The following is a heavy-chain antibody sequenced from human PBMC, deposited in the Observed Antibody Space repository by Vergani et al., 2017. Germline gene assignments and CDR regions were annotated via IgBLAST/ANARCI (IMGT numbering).Heavy chain of an antibody. Sequence: QVQLQESGPGLVKPSETLSLTCAVSGYSISSGYYWGWIRQPPGKGLEWIGSIYHSGNTYYNPSLKSRVTISVDTSKNQFSLKLSSVTAADTAVYYCARPRIAAAGGFDYWGQGTLVTVSS. V-gene: IGHV4-38-2*01. CDR3: ARPRIAAAGGFDY. J-gene: IGHJ4*02. CDR2: IYHSGNT. CDR1: GYSISSGYY. D-gene: IGHD6-13*01.